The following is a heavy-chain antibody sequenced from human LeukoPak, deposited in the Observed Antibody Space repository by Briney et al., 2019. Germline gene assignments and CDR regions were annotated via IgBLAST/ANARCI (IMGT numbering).Heavy chain of an antibody. CDR2: ITSDGSST. CDR3: ARGQSSGWTYDAFDL. D-gene: IGHD6-19*01. Sequence: GGSLRLSCAASGFTFSNYWMHWVCQAPGKGLVWVSRITSDGSSTIYADSVKGRFTISRDNAKNTVYLQMNSLKVEDTAVYYCARGQSSGWTYDAFDLWGQGTMVTVSS. J-gene: IGHJ3*01. CDR1: GFTFSNYW. V-gene: IGHV3-74*01.